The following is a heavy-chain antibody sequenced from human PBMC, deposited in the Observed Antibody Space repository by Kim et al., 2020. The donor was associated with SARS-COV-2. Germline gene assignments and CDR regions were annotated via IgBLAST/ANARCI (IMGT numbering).Heavy chain of an antibody. V-gene: IGHV3-7*01. J-gene: IGHJ4*02. CDR3: ARDPLSSSRPYYFDY. Sequence: GGSLRLFCAASGFTFSSYWMSWVRQAPGKGLEWVANIKQDGSEKYYVDSVKGRFTISRDNAKNSLYLQMNSLRAEDTAVYYCARDPLSSSRPYYFDYWGQGTLVTVSS. D-gene: IGHD6-13*01. CDR1: GFTFSSYW. CDR2: IKQDGSEK.